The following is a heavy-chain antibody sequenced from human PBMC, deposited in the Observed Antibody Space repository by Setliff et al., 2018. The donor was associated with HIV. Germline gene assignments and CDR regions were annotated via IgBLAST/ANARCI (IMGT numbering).Heavy chain of an antibody. V-gene: IGHV4-34*10. D-gene: IGHD3-22*01. CDR2: INFSGST. CDR1: RGPFSGYF. J-gene: IGHJ2*01. Sequence: SETLSLTCGVFRGPFSGYFWSWIRQSPGRGLEWIGEINFSGSTNDNPSLKSRITISVDTSNNQFSLRLSSVTAADTAIYYCARYTFYSDTSGYFARRYFDLWGRGTLVTVSS. CDR3: ARYTFYSDTSGYFARRYFDL.